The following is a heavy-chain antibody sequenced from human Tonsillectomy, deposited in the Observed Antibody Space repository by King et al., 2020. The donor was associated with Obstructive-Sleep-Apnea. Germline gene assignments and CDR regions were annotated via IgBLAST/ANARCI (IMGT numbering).Heavy chain of an antibody. V-gene: IGHV3-21*01. Sequence: VQLVESGGGLVKPGGSLRLSCAASGFTFSSYSMNWVRQAPGKGLEWVSSISSSSSYIYYADSVKGRFTIPRDNAKNSLYLQMNSLRAEDTAVYYCARDVYYDILTGYYNYYYGMDVWGQGTTVTVSS. J-gene: IGHJ6*02. CDR2: ISSSSSYI. D-gene: IGHD3-9*01. CDR1: GFTFSSYS. CDR3: ARDVYYDILTGYYNYYYGMDV.